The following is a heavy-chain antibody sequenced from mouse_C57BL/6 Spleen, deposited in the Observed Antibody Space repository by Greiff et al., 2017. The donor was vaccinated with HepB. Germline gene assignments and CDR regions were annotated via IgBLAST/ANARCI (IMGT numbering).Heavy chain of an antibody. CDR3: ASSGGTTGAWFAY. J-gene: IGHJ3*01. CDR1: GFSLTSYG. CDR2: IWGVGST. V-gene: IGHV2-6*01. Sequence: VKVVESGPGLVAPSQSLSITCTVSGFSLTSYGVDWVRQSPGKGLEWLGVIWGVGSTNYNSALKSRLSISKDNSKSQVFLKMNSLQTDDTAMYYCASSGGTTGAWFAYWGQGTLVTVSA. D-gene: IGHD2-12*01.